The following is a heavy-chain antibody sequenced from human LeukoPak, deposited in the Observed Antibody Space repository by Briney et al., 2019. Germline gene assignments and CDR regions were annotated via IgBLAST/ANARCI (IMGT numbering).Heavy chain of an antibody. CDR1: GCTFSNYA. CDR2: ISGSSTTT. Sequence: PGGSLRLSSAASGCTFSNYAMTWGRQAPGKGLQWFSTISGSSTTTYYVDSVKGRFAITRDDPKNILYLHMNSLRAEDTAVYYSAKATSEFSSRCTDYWGQGTLVTVSS. D-gene: IGHD2-2*01. CDR3: AKATSEFSSRCTDY. J-gene: IGHJ4*02. V-gene: IGHV3-23*01.